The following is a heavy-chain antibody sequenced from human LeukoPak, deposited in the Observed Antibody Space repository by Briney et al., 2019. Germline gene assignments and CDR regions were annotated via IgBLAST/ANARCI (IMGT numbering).Heavy chain of an antibody. CDR2: ISGSGNTI. V-gene: IGHV3-48*03. J-gene: IGHJ4*02. Sequence: GGSLRLSCAGSGFTFSSFEMNWVRQAPGKGLEWLSYISGSGNTIYYADSVKGRFTISRDNAKNSLYLQMHSLRAEDSAVYYCARGHCSSTSCYDFCVDYWGQGTLVTVSS. CDR1: GFTFSSFE. D-gene: IGHD2-2*01. CDR3: ARGHCSSTSCYDFCVDY.